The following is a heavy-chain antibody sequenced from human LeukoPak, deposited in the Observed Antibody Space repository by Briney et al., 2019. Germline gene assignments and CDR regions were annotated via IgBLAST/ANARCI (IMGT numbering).Heavy chain of an antibody. D-gene: IGHD6-19*01. CDR3: AISSAWYHDGFDI. CDR2: MNPNSGDT. Sequence: GASVKVSCKAFGYAFTSYDVHWVRQGIGQGLEWMGWMNPNSGDTGYTEKFQDRVTMTRDTSRRVAYMQLSSLRSDDTAVYYCAISSAWYHDGFDIWGQGTMVSVSS. J-gene: IGHJ3*02. CDR1: GYAFTSYD. V-gene: IGHV1-8*01.